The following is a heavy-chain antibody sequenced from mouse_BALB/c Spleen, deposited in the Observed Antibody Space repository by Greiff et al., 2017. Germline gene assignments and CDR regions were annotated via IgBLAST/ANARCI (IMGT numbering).Heavy chain of an antibody. D-gene: IGHD2-4*01. J-gene: IGHJ2*01. CDR1: GYTFTDYW. V-gene: IGHV1-69*01. CDR2: IDTSDSYT. Sequence: QVQLQQPGAELVMPGASVKMSCKASGYTFTDYWMHWVKQRPGQGLEWIGAIDTSDSYTSYNQKFKGKATLTVDESSSTAYMQLSSLTSEDSAVYYCANMITTREGFDYWGQGTTLTVSS. CDR3: ANMITTREGFDY.